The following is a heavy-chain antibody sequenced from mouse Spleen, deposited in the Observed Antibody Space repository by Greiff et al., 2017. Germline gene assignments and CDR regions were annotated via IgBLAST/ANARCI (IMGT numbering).Heavy chain of an antibody. CDR3: TRGIFITTGSWFAY. Sequence: EVQLQQSGTVLARPGASVKMSCKTSGYTFTSYWMHWVKQRPGQGLEWIGAIYPGNSDTSYNQKFKGKAKLTAVTSASTAYMELSSLTNEDSAVYYCTRGIFITTGSWFAYWGQGTLVTVSA. D-gene: IGHD1-2*01. V-gene: IGHV1-5*01. J-gene: IGHJ3*01. CDR2: IYPGNSDT. CDR1: GYTFTSYW.